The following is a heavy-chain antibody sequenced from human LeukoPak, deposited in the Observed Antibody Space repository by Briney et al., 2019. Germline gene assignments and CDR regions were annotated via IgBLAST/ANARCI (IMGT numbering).Heavy chain of an antibody. CDR1: GGTFSSYA. Sequence: SVKVSRKASGGTFSSYAISWVRQAPGQGLEWMGRIIPILGIANYAQKFLGRVTITADKSTSTAYMELSSLRSEDTAVYYCARDLRGYGSGSYGWFDPWGQGTLVTVSS. CDR3: ARDLRGYGSGSYGWFDP. J-gene: IGHJ5*02. D-gene: IGHD3-10*01. CDR2: IIPILGIA. V-gene: IGHV1-69*04.